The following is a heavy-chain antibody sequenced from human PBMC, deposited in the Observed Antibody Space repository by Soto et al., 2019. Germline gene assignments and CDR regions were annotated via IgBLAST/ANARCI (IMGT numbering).Heavy chain of an antibody. CDR2: ISGSGGNT. V-gene: IGHV3-23*01. CDR1: GFTFSSYA. Sequence: GGSLRLSCAASGFTFSSYAMSWVRQAPGKGLEWVSAISGSGGNTYYADSVKGRFTISRDNSKNTLYLQMNSLRTEDTAVYYYARFRDYNYYYGMDIWGQGTTVTVSS. CDR3: ARFRDYNYYYGMDI. J-gene: IGHJ6*02.